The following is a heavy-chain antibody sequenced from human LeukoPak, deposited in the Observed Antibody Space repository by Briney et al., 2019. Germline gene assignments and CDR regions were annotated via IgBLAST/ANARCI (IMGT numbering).Heavy chain of an antibody. D-gene: IGHD6-25*01. Sequence: GASVKLSCTASVSTFTANYIHWLRQSPGQGLEWMGWMNPNSGDTNYAQKFQGRVSMTRDTSITTAYMELTRLTFDDTAMYYCVRALPSAGWGQGTLVTVSS. CDR3: VRALPSAG. V-gene: IGHV1-2*02. J-gene: IGHJ4*02. CDR2: MNPNSGDT. CDR1: VSTFTANY.